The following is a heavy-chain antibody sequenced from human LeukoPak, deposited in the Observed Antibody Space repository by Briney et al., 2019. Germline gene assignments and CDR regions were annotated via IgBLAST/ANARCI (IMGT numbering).Heavy chain of an antibody. D-gene: IGHD3-10*01. CDR3: ATDSYMVRGVIIRRNAFDI. Sequence: ASVKVSCKVSGYTLTELSMHWVRQAPGKGLEWMGGFDPEDGETIYAQKFQGRVTMTEDTSTDTAYMELSSLRSEDTAVYYCATDSYMVRGVIIRRNAFDIWGQGTMVTVSS. CDR2: FDPEDGET. J-gene: IGHJ3*02. CDR1: GYTLTELS. V-gene: IGHV1-24*01.